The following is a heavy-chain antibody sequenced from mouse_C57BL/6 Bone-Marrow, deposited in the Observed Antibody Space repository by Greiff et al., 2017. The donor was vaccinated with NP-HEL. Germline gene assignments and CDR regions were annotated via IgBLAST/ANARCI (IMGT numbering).Heavy chain of an antibody. CDR2: ISSGSSTI. V-gene: IGHV5-17*01. J-gene: IGHJ4*01. CDR1: GFTFSDYG. D-gene: IGHD1-1*01. CDR3: ARTYYYGSSYYAMDY. Sequence: VQLQQSGGGLVKPGGSLKLSCAASGFTFSDYGMHWVRQAPEKGLEWVAYISSGSSTIYYADTVKGRFTISRDNAKNTLFLQMTSLRSEDTAMYYCARTYYYGSSYYAMDYWGQGTSVTVSS.